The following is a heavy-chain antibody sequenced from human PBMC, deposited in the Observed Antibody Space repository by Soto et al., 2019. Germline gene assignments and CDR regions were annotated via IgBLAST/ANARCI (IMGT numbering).Heavy chain of an antibody. CDR2: IYYSGST. CDR3: ARYGVVAATVDFTVNWFDP. CDR1: GGSISSGGYY. Sequence: QVQLQESGPGLVKPSQTLSLTCTVSGGSISSGGYYWSWIRQHPGKGLEWIGYIYYSGSTYYNPSLKSRVTISVDTSKNQFSLKLSSVTAADTAVYYCARYGVVAATVDFTVNWFDPWGQGTLVTVSS. J-gene: IGHJ5*02. V-gene: IGHV4-31*03. D-gene: IGHD2-15*01.